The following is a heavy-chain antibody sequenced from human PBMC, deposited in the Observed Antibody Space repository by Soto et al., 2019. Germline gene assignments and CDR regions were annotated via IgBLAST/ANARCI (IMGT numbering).Heavy chain of an antibody. CDR1: GFTFSSYA. V-gene: IGHV3-64*02. J-gene: IGHJ5*02. CDR3: ARSAYSGYDWGWFDP. D-gene: IGHD5-12*01. CDR2: ISSNGGST. Sequence: GGSLRLSCAASGFTFSSYAMHWVRQAPGKGLEYVSAISSNGGSTYYADSVKGRFTISRDNSKNTLYLQMGSLRAEDMAVYYCARSAYSGYDWGWFDPWGQGTLVTVSS.